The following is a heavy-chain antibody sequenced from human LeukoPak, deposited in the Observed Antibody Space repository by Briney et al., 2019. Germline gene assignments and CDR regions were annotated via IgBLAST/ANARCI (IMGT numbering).Heavy chain of an antibody. CDR3: ARGAYYYGSGSYYFDY. Sequence: SETLSLTCTVSGYSISSGYYWGWIRQPAGKGLEWIGRIYTSGSTNYNPSLKSRVTMSVDTSKNQFTLKLSSVTAADTAVYYCARGAYYYGSGSYYFDYWGQGTLVTVSS. D-gene: IGHD3-10*01. V-gene: IGHV4-4*07. CDR1: GYSISSGYY. J-gene: IGHJ4*02. CDR2: IYTSGST.